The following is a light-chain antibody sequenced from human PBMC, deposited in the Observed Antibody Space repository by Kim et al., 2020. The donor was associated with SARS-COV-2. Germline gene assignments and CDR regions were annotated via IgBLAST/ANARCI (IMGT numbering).Light chain of an antibody. CDR2: AAS. CDR3: QQSYSTPWT. V-gene: IGKV1-39*01. CDR1: QSISSY. Sequence: ASVGDRVTITCGASQSISSYLNWYQQKPGKAPKLLIYAASSLQSGVPSRFSGSGSGTDFTLTINSLQPEDFATYYCQQSYSTPWTFGQGTKVDIK. J-gene: IGKJ1*01.